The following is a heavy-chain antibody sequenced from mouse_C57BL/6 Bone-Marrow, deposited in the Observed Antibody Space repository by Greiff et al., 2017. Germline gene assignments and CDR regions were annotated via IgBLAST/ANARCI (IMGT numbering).Heavy chain of an antibody. Sequence: VQLQESGAELMKPGASVKLSCKATGYTFTGYWIEWVKQRPGHGLEWIGEILPGSGSTNYHEKFKGKATFTADTSSNTAYMQLSSLTTEDSAIYYCASGSWYWYFDVWGTGTTVTVSS. CDR2: ILPGSGST. CDR1: GYTFTGYW. V-gene: IGHV1-9*01. CDR3: ASGSWYWYFDV. J-gene: IGHJ1*03.